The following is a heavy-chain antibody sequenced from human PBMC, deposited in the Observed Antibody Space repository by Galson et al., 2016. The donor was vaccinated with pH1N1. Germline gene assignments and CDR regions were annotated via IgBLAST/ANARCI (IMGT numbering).Heavy chain of an antibody. J-gene: IGHJ4*02. D-gene: IGHD2/OR15-2a*01. CDR3: AKVPPRGFNAHGVDY. V-gene: IGHV3-23*01. CDR1: GFTFNKYA. Sequence: SLRLSCAASGFTFNKYAMTWVRQAPGKGLEWVSAICGSGRDTYYADSVKGRYTISRDNSKDTVYLQMNSLTVEDTAIYYCAKVPPRGFNAHGVDYGGQGTPVTVSS. CDR2: ICGSGRDT.